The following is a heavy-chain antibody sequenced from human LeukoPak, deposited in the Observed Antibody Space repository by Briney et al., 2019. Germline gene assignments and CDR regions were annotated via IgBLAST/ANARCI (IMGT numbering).Heavy chain of an antibody. D-gene: IGHD3-10*01. V-gene: IGHV3-7*04. CDR2: IRHDGSDE. J-gene: IGHJ4*02. CDR1: GFKFSDYY. Sequence: GGSPRLSCVASGFKFSDYYMSWVRQAPGKGLEWVADIRHDGSDEYNVDSVKGRFTISRDNAKNSLFLQMNSLRAEDTAVYYCARDGFGSYFSLDYWGQGALVTVSS. CDR3: ARDGFGSYFSLDY.